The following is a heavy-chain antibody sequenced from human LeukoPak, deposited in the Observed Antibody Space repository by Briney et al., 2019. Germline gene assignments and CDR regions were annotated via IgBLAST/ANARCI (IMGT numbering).Heavy chain of an antibody. D-gene: IGHD1-7*01. J-gene: IGHJ4*02. Sequence: PSETLSLTCTVSGDSISSYYWSWIRQPAGKGLEWIGHIYTSGSTNYNPSLKSRVTMSVDTSKNQFSLKLSSVTAADTAVYYCSRDPPAGTSPYWGQGTLVTVSS. V-gene: IGHV4-4*07. CDR2: IYTSGST. CDR1: GDSISSYY. CDR3: SRDPPAGTSPY.